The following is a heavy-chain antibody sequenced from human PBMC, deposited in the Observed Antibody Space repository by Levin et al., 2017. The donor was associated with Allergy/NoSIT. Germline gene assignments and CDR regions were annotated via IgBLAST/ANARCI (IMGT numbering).Heavy chain of an antibody. CDR2: IGTAGDT. J-gene: IGHJ4*02. V-gene: IGHV3-13*04. CDR1: GFTLRNHD. Sequence: ETLSLTCAASGFTLRNHDMHWVRQPAGKGLEWVSVIGTAGDTYFAASVQGRFTISRENVNNSVYLQMDRLKDGDTAVYYCARGGSYDSSAYSFDYWGQGVLVTVSS. CDR3: ARGGSYDSSAYSFDY. D-gene: IGHD3-22*01.